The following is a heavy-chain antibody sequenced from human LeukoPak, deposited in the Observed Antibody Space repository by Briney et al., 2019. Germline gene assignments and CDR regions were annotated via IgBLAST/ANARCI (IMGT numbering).Heavy chain of an antibody. V-gene: IGHV1-2*02. CDR2: INPNSGGT. Sequence: GASVKVSCKASGYTFTGYYMHWVRQAPGQGLEWMGWINPNSGGTNYAQNFQGRVTMTRDTSITTAYMELSRLRSDDTAMYYCARDTGDYFGSGSRLDPWGQGTPVTVSS. J-gene: IGHJ5*02. CDR3: ARDTGDYFGSGSRLDP. CDR1: GYTFTGYY. D-gene: IGHD3-10*01.